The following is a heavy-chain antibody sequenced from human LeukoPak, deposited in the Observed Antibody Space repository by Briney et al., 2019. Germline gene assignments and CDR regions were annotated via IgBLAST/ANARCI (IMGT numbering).Heavy chain of an antibody. D-gene: IGHD2-21*01. CDR1: GFTPSHFW. CDR3: VRDLFPDAFDI. Sequence: GGSLRLSCEVSGFTPSHFWMRWVRQAPGKGLEWVARIDGPGRGTVYADSVKGRFTFSRDSAENTLSLQMNRLRHDDTAMYYCVRDLFPDAFDIWGQGTRVTVSS. J-gene: IGHJ3*02. CDR2: IDGPGRGT. V-gene: IGHV3-74*01.